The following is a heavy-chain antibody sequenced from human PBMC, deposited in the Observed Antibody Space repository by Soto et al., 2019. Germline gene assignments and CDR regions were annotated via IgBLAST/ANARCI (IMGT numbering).Heavy chain of an antibody. D-gene: IGHD5-12*01. V-gene: IGHV4-31*03. CDR3: ASRKIVATTFDY. J-gene: IGHJ4*02. CDR2: IYYSGST. CDR1: GGSISSGGYY. Sequence: SETLSLTCTVSGGSISSGGYYWSWIRQHPGKGLEWIGYIYYSGSTYYNPSLKSRVTISVDTSKNQFSLKLSSVTAADTAVYYCASRKIVATTFDYWGQGTLVTVSS.